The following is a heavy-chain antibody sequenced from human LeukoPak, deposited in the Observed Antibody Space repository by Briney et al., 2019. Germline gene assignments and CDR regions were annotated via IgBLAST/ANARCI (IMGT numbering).Heavy chain of an antibody. CDR2: ISGDGGST. CDR1: GFIFDNYA. CDR3: ARESETSGWYDY. D-gene: IGHD6-19*01. J-gene: IGHJ4*02. V-gene: IGHV3-43*02. Sequence: PGGSLRLSCAAPGFIFDNYAIHCVRQAPGKGLEWVSLISGDGGSTFYADSVRGRFTISRDNTRKSLSLQMSSLRSEDTALYYCARESETSGWYDYWGQGTLVTVSS.